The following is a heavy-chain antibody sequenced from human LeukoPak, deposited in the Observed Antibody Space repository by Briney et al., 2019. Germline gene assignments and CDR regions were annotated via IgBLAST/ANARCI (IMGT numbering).Heavy chain of an antibody. CDR1: GFTFSSYS. CDR3: ARDPRSGSYYLNYYYGMDV. CDR2: ISSSSSYI. V-gene: IGHV3-21*01. D-gene: IGHD1-26*01. J-gene: IGHJ6*02. Sequence: GGSLRLSCAASGFTFSSYSVNWVRQAPGKGLEWVSSISSSSSYIYYADSVKGRFTISRDNAKNSLYLQMNSLRAEDTAVYYCARDPRSGSYYLNYYYGMDVWGQGTTVTVSS.